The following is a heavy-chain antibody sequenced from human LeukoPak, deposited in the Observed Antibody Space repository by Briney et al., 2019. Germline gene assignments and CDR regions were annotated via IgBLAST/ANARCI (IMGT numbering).Heavy chain of an antibody. Sequence: GASVKVSCKASGYTFTSYDINWVRQATGQGLEWMGWMNPNSGSTGYAQKFQGRVTITRNTSISTAYMELSSLRSEDTAVYYCARGQVVPAAINWFDPWGQGTLVTVSS. CDR2: MNPNSGST. D-gene: IGHD2-2*02. J-gene: IGHJ5*02. CDR1: GYTFTSYD. V-gene: IGHV1-8*01. CDR3: ARGQVVPAAINWFDP.